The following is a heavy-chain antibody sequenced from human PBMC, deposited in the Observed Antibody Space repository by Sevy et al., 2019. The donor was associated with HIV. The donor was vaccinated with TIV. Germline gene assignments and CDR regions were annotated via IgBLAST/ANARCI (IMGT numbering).Heavy chain of an antibody. V-gene: IGHV3-23*01. D-gene: IGHD3-22*01. CDR1: GFSFDSYG. CDR2: ISGSGTRT. Sequence: GGSLRLSCAVSGFSFDSYGMTWVRQAPGKGLEWVSGISGSGTRTYYADSVKGRFIISRDNSKNTLYLQMNSTRSEDTDIYYCAKGGGGHYDPDEIGYYFYYYNMDVWGKGTTVTVSS. CDR3: AKGGGGHYDPDEIGYYFYYYNMDV. J-gene: IGHJ6*03.